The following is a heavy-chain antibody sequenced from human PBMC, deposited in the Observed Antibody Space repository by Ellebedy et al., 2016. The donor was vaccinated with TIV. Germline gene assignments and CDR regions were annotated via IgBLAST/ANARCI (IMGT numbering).Heavy chain of an antibody. V-gene: IGHV3-30-3*01. J-gene: IGHJ5*02. CDR3: ARDPGGGGWYGWFDP. Sequence: GGSLRLSCAASGFNFNSYAMHWVRQAQGKGLEWVALISHDGNNKYYTDSVKGRFTISRDNSKNTLNLQMHRLRTDDTAVYYCARDPGGGGWYGWFDPWGQGLLVTVSS. D-gene: IGHD6-19*01. CDR2: ISHDGNNK. CDR1: GFNFNSYA.